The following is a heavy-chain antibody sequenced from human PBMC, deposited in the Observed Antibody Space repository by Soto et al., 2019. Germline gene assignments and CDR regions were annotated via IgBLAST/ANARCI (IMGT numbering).Heavy chain of an antibody. CDR2: MSGSGGRT. CDR3: AKGRLAALFDP. Sequence: EVQLLESGGGLVQPGGSLRLSCAASGFTFSSYVMSWVRQAPGKGLEWVSGMSGSGGRTYYADSVKGRFTISRDNSKNTLYLQMNSLRAGDTAVYYCAKGRLAALFDPWGQGTLVTVSS. V-gene: IGHV3-23*01. CDR1: GFTFSSYV. J-gene: IGHJ5*02.